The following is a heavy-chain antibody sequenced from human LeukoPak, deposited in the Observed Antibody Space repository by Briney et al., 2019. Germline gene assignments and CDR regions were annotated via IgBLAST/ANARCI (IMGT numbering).Heavy chain of an antibody. V-gene: IGHV3-7*01. J-gene: IGHJ4*02. CDR3: ARDFFAFGGVIALLDY. Sequence: TGGSLRLSCAASGFTFSSYWMSWVRQAPGKGLEWVANIKLDGSEKYYVDSVKGRFTISRDNAKKSLYLQMNSLRDEDTAVHYCARDFFAFGGVIALLDYWGQGTLVTVSS. D-gene: IGHD3-16*02. CDR2: IKLDGSEK. CDR1: GFTFSSYW.